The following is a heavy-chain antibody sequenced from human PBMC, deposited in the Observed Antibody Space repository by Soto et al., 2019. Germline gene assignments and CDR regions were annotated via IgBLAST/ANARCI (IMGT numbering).Heavy chain of an antibody. CDR3: ATGLSGYSYQPVPYYDYYGMDV. V-gene: IGHV1-24*01. J-gene: IGHJ6*02. CDR1: GYTLTELS. D-gene: IGHD5-18*01. CDR2: FDPEDGET. Sequence: QVQLVQSGAEVKKPGASVKVSCKVSGYTLTELSMHWMRQAPGKGLEWLGGFDPEDGETIYAQTFQGIGTMTEDTSTDTAYMGLSSLRSEDTAVYYCATGLSGYSYQPVPYYDYYGMDVWGQGTKVTVS.